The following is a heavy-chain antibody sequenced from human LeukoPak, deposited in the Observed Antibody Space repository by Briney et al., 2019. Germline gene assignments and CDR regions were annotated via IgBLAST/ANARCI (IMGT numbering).Heavy chain of an antibody. D-gene: IGHD5-12*01. J-gene: IGHJ6*02. CDR1: GYTFTSYY. CDR2: INPSGGST. V-gene: IGHV1-46*01. Sequence: ASVKVSRKASGYTFTSYYMHWVRQAPGQGLEWMGIINPSGGSTSYAQKFQGRVTMTRDTSTSTVYMELSSLRSEDTAVYYCARDRRLASKKNIVATILGGNYYYYYGMDVWGQGTTVTVSS. CDR3: ARDRRLASKKNIVATILGGNYYYYYGMDV.